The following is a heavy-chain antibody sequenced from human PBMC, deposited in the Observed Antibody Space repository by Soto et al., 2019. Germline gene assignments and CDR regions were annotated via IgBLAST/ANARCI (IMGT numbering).Heavy chain of an antibody. CDR1: GFTFSSYG. CDR2: ISYDGSNK. V-gene: IGHV3-30*18. Sequence: QVQLVESGGGVVQPGRSLRLSCAASGFTFSSYGMHWVRQAPGKGLEWVAVISYDGSNKYYADSVKGRFTISRDNSKKTLYLQMNSRRAEDTAVYYCAKGYSGYDSSFDYWGQGTLVTVSS. CDR3: AKGYSGYDSSFDY. D-gene: IGHD5-12*01. J-gene: IGHJ4*02.